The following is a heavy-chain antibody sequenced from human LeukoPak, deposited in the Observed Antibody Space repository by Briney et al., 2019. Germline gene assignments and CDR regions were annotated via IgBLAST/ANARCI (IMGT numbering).Heavy chain of an antibody. D-gene: IGHD3-10*01. J-gene: IGHJ3*02. Sequence: ASVKVSCKASGYTFTSYDINWVRQATGQGLEWMGWMHPNSGNTGYAQKFQGRVTMTRNTSISTAYMELSSLRSEDTAVYYCARVGQYYYGSGSSYHDAFDIWGQGTMVTVSS. CDR1: GYTFTSYD. V-gene: IGHV1-8*01. CDR2: MHPNSGNT. CDR3: ARVGQYYYGSGSSYHDAFDI.